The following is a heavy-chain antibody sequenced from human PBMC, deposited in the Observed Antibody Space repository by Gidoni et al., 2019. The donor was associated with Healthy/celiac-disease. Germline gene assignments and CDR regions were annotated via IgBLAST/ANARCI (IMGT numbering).Heavy chain of an antibody. V-gene: IGHV5-51*01. CDR3: ARSLAGEGFGDYSLDY. CDR1: GYSFTSYW. J-gene: IGHJ4*02. Sequence: EVQLVQSGAEVKKTGESLKISCKGSGYSFTSYWIGWVRQMPGKGLEWMGIIYPGDSDTRYSPSFQGQVTISADKSISTAYLQWSSLKASDTAMYYCARSLAGEGFGDYSLDYWGQGTLVTVSS. D-gene: IGHD3-10*01. CDR2: IYPGDSDT.